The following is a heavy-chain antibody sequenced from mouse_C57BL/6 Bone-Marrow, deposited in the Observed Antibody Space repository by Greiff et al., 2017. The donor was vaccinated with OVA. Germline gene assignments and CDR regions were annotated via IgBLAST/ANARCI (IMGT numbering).Heavy chain of an antibody. CDR2: INPYNGGT. CDR3: AREVRYAMDY. Sequence: EVQLQQSGPVLVKPGASVKMSCKASGYTFTDYYMNWVKQSHGKSLEWIGVINPYNGGTSYNQKFKGKATLTVDKSSSTAYMELNSLTSEDSAVYYCAREVRYAMDYWGQGTSVTVSS. D-gene: IGHD2-2*01. J-gene: IGHJ4*01. CDR1: GYTFTDYY. V-gene: IGHV1-19*01.